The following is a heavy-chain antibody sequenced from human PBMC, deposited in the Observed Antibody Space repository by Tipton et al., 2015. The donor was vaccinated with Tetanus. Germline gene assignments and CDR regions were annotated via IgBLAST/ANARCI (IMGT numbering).Heavy chain of an antibody. CDR2: VYYTGST. CDR3: AGVTAQRTELYFDH. D-gene: IGHD6-13*01. J-gene: IGHJ4*02. Sequence: LRLSCTVSGDSVSGYYWSWIRQPPGKGLEWIGYVYYTGSTNHNPSLKSRVTISMDRSKNQISLQLTSVTVADTAVYFCAGVTAQRTELYFDHWGQGTLVTVSS. CDR1: GDSVSGYY. V-gene: IGHV4-59*02.